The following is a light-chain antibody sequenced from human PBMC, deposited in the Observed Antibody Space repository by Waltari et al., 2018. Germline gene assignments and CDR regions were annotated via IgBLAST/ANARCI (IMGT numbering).Light chain of an antibody. CDR2: VAS. Sequence: EIMLTQSPGTLSWSPGERATLSCRTSQSIGRSLACEQQTPGQALRLLIYVASSRATDIPDRFSGSGSGTDFSLTINRLEPADSALYYCQHYVRLPVTFGQGTKVEIK. CDR3: QHYVRLPVT. CDR1: QSIGRS. V-gene: IGKV3-20*01. J-gene: IGKJ1*01.